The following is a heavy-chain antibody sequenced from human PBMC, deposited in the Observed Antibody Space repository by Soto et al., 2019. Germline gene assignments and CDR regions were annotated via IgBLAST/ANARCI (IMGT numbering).Heavy chain of an antibody. Sequence: QVQLQESGPGLVKPSETLSLTCNVSGDSLRSFYWSWIRHSPGKGLEWIGYVRSSGSTNYNPSLKSRVSISVDTSKNQFSLPLTSVTAADTAVYYCARQDTVVVVGHWYFDLWGRGTLVTVSS. CDR3: ARQDTVVVVGHWYFDL. V-gene: IGHV4-59*08. CDR1: GDSLRSFY. CDR2: VRSSGST. D-gene: IGHD2-15*01. J-gene: IGHJ2*01.